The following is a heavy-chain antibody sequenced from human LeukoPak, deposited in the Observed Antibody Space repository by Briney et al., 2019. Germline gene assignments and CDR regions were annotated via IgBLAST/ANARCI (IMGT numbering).Heavy chain of an antibody. J-gene: IGHJ4*02. Sequence: PGGSLRLSCAASGFTFSNAWMSWVRQAPGKGLEWVGRIKSKTDGGTTDYAAPVKGRFTISRDDSKNTLYLQMNSLKTEDTAVYYCTTDPVHIPAFDYWGQGTLVTVSS. CDR2: IKSKTDGGTT. CDR1: GFTFSNAW. CDR3: TTDPVHIPAFDY. V-gene: IGHV3-15*01.